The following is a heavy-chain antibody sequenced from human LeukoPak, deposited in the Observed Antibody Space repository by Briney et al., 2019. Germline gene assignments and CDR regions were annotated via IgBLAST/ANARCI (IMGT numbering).Heavy chain of an antibody. Sequence: GGSLRLSCAASGFTFSSYWMHWVRQAPGKGLVWVSRINDDGSFTNYADSVKGRFTISRDNAKNTVDLQMNTLTAEDTTVDYCARDLRSWSESWGQGTLVTVSS. V-gene: IGHV3-74*01. D-gene: IGHD6-13*01. CDR1: GFTFSSYW. CDR2: INDDGSFT. CDR3: ARDLRSWSES. J-gene: IGHJ5*02.